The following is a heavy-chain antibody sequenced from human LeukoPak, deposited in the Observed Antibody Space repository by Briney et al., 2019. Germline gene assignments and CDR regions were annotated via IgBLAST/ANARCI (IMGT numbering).Heavy chain of an antibody. J-gene: IGHJ4*02. V-gene: IGHV4-30-4*08. CDR3: AREGGGDYYFDY. CDR1: GGSISSGDYY. CDR2: IYYSGST. D-gene: IGHD2-21*02. Sequence: PSETLSLTCTVSGGSISSGDYYWSWIRQPPGKGLGWIGYIYYSGSTYYNPSLKSRVTISVDTSKNLFSLKLSSVTAADTAVYYCAREGGGDYYFDYWGQGTLVTVSS.